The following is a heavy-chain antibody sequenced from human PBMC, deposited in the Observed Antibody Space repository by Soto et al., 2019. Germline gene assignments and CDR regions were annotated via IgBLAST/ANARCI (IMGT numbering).Heavy chain of an antibody. J-gene: IGHJ3*01. V-gene: IGHV4-4*02. CDR2: TLHSGST. D-gene: IGHD6-19*01. Sequence: QVQLQESGPGLVKPSGTLSLTCAVSGDSISSSKWWTWVRQPPGKGLEWIGDTLHSGSTNYNPSLKRRIIISVAQSKIPFSLELTSVTAAATAVYYCAYSPGWYRHDVWGQGTLVIVSP. CDR1: GDSISSSKW. CDR3: AYSPGWYRHDV.